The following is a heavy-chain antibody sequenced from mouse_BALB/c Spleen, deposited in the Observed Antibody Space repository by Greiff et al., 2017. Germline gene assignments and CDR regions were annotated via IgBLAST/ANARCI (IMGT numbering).Heavy chain of an antibody. J-gene: IGHJ4*01. CDR2: IFPGSGNT. D-gene: IGHD1-1*01. CDR3: ANDYGSSYVYAMDY. CDR1: GYSFTSYY. Sequence: QVQLQQSGPELVKPGASVKISCKASGYSFTSYYIHWVKQRPGQGLEWIGWIFPGSGNTKYNEKFKGKATLTADTSSSTAYMQLSSLTSEDSAVYFCANDYGSSYVYAMDYWGQGTSVTVSS. V-gene: IGHV1-66*01.